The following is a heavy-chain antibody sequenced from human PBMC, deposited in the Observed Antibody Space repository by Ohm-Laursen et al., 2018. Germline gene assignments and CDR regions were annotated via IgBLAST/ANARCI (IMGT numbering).Heavy chain of an antibody. CDR1: GGSISSYY. V-gene: IGHV4-59*08. Sequence: GTLSLTCTVSGGSISSYYWSWIRQPPGKGLEWIGYIYYSGSTNYNPSLKSRVTISVDTSKNQFSLKLSSVTAADTAVYYCARQDGDYRYYGMDVWGQGTTVTVSS. CDR3: ARQDGDYRYYGMDV. J-gene: IGHJ6*02. D-gene: IGHD4-17*01. CDR2: IYYSGST.